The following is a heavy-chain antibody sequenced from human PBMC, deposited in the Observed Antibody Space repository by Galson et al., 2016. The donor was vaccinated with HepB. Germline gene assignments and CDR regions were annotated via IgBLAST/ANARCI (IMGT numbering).Heavy chain of an antibody. V-gene: IGHV1-18*01. J-gene: IGHJ4*02. D-gene: IGHD6-19*01. CDR1: DYTLTSYG. CDR3: ARVSARGGWYQISDFDC. Sequence: SVKVSCKASDYTLTSYGITWVRQAPGQGLEWMAWISAYNDMTNYAQNLKGRVTMTTDTSTNTAYMELRSMRSDDTAVYYCARVSARGGWYQISDFDCWGRGTLVTVSS. CDR2: ISAYNDMT.